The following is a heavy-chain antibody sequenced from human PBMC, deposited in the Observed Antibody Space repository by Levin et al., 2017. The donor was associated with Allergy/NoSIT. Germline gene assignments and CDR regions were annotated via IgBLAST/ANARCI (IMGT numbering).Heavy chain of an antibody. D-gene: IGHD6-13*01. V-gene: IGHV3-30*18. J-gene: IGHJ2*01. Sequence: GGSLRLSCAASGFTFSSYGMHWVRQAPGKGLEWVALISYDGSNKYYADSVKGRFTISRDNSKNTLYLQMDSLRAEDTAVYYCAKDPGFSSNLLYWYFDLWGRGTLVTVSS. CDR3: AKDPGFSSNLLYWYFDL. CDR2: ISYDGSNK. CDR1: GFTFSSYG.